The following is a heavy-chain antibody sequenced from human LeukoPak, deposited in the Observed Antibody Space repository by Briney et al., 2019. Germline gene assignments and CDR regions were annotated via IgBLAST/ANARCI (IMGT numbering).Heavy chain of an antibody. CDR3: AKGTARVAATVFDY. CDR1: GFTFSSYG. D-gene: IGHD2-15*01. Sequence: PGRSLRLSCAASGFTFSSYGMHWVRQAPGKGLEWVAVISYDGSNKYYADSVKGRFTISRDNSKNTLYLQMNSLRAEDTAVYYCAKGTARVAATVFDYWGQGTLVTVSS. V-gene: IGHV3-30*18. CDR2: ISYDGSNK. J-gene: IGHJ4*02.